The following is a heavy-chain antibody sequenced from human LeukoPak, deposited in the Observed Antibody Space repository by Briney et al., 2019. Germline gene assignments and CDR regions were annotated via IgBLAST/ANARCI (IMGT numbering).Heavy chain of an antibody. CDR3: AGANPYFDY. J-gene: IGHJ4*02. CDR1: GGSISSSPYY. Sequence: SETLSLTCLVSGGSISSSPYYWGWIRQPPGKGLEWIGNIYYDGTTYCNPSLKSRVTVSLDTSKNQFSLKLSSVTAADTAVYYCAGANPYFDYWGQGTLVTVSS. V-gene: IGHV4-39*02. CDR2: IYYDGTT. D-gene: IGHD1-14*01.